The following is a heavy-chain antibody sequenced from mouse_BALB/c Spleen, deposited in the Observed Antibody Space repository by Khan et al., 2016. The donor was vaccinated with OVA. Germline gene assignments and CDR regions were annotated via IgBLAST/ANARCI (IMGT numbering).Heavy chain of an antibody. Sequence: VQLQQSGAELAKPGASVKMSCKASGYTFINYWILWVKQRPGQGLEWIGYINPSTGYTEYNQNFKDKATLTADKSSSTAYMQLSSLTAEDSAVYYCARRGLRWDFDYGGQGTTLPVSS. CDR3: ARRGLRWDFDY. J-gene: IGHJ2*01. V-gene: IGHV1-7*01. CDR2: INPSTGYT. CDR1: GYTFINYW. D-gene: IGHD1-1*01.